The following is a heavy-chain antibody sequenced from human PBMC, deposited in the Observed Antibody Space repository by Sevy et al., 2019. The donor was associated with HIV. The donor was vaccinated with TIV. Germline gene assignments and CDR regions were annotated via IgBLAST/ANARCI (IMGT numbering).Heavy chain of an antibody. V-gene: IGHV3-73*01. CDR1: GFTFSGSA. CDR2: IRSKANSYAT. J-gene: IGHJ4*02. Sequence: GGSLRLSCAASGFTFSGSAMHWVRQASGKGLEWVGRIRSKANSYATAYAASLKGRLTSSRNDSKKTAYLQMTSLKTEDTAVYYCTRHPDSWIQLWVDYWGQGTLVTVSS. CDR3: TRHPDSWIQLWVDY. D-gene: IGHD5-18*01.